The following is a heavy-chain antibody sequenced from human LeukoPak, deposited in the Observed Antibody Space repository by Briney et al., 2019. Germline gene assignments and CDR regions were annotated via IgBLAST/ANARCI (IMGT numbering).Heavy chain of an antibody. D-gene: IGHD2-2*03. CDR3: AKDGSYYYMDV. CDR2: ISYDGSNK. V-gene: IGHV3-30-3*01. J-gene: IGHJ6*03. Sequence: GRSLRLSCAASGFTFSSYAMHWVRQAPGKGLEWVAVISYDGSNKYYADSVKGRFTISRDNSKNTLYLQMNSLRAEDTAVYYSAKDGSYYYMDVWGKGTKVTVSS. CDR1: GFTFSSYA.